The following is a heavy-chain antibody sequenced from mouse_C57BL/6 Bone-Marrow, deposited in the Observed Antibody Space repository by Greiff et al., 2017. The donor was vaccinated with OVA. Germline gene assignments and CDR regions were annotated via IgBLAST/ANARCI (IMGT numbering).Heavy chain of an antibody. CDR2: IWGVGST. CDR3: ASLYYGSSYGWFAY. CDR1: GFSLTSYG. V-gene: IGHV2-6*01. D-gene: IGHD1-1*01. Sequence: VQLQQSGPGLVAPSQSLSITCTVSGFSLTSYGVDWVRQSPGKGLEWLGVIWGVGSTNYNSALKSRLSISKDNSKSQVFLKMNSLQTDDTAMYDCASLYYGSSYGWFAYWGQGTLVTVSA. J-gene: IGHJ3*01.